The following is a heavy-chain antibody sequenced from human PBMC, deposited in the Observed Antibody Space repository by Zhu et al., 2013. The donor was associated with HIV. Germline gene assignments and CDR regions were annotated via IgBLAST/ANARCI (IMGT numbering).Heavy chain of an antibody. Sequence: QVQLQESGPGLVKPSETLSLTCTVSGYSISSGYYWGWIRQPPGKGLEWIGSIYHSGSTYYNPSLKSRVTISVDTSKNQFSLKLSSVTAADTAVYYCARDAVLRFLEWFSKPNHAFDIWGQGTMVTVSS. CDR1: GYSISSGYY. D-gene: IGHD3-3*01. CDR2: IYHSGST. J-gene: IGHJ3*02. V-gene: IGHV4-38-2*02. CDR3: ARDAVLRFLEWFSKPNHAFDI.